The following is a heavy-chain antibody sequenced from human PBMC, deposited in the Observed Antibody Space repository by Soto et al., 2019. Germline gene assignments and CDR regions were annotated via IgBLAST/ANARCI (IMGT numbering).Heavy chain of an antibody. Sequence: GGSLRLSCAASGFTFSSYWMSWVRQAPGKGLEWVANIKQDGSEKYYVDSVKGRFTISRDNAKNPLYLQMNSLRAEDTAVYYCARDRHQLLRFLEWTYGMDVWGQGTTVTVSS. CDR3: ARDRHQLLRFLEWTYGMDV. CDR1: GFTFSSYW. D-gene: IGHD3-3*01. CDR2: IKQDGSEK. J-gene: IGHJ6*02. V-gene: IGHV3-7*01.